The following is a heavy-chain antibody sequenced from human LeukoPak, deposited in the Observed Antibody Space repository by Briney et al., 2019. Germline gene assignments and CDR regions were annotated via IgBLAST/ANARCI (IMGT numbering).Heavy chain of an antibody. D-gene: IGHD3-10*01. CDR1: GFTFSSYS. CDR2: ISSSSSYI. V-gene: IGHV3-21*03. J-gene: IGHJ4*02. CDR3: ARDLWTMVRGVPYYFDY. Sequence: GGSLRLSCAASGFTFSSYSMNWIRQAPGKGLEWVSSISSSSSYIYYADSVKGRFTISRDNAKNSLYLQMNSLRAEDTAVYYCARDLWTMVRGVPYYFDYWGQGTLVTVSS.